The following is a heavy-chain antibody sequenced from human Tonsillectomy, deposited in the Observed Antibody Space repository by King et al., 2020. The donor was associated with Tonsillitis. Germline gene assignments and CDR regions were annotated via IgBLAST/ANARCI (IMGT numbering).Heavy chain of an antibody. J-gene: IGHJ4*02. CDR2: INCNGGST. CDR1: GFTLDDYG. CDR3: ARVVDDFWSGFYYFDY. D-gene: IGHD3-3*01. Sequence: VQLVESGGGVVRPGGSLRLSCAASGFTLDDYGMSWVRQAPGKGLEWVSGINCNGGSTGYADSLKGRFTISRDNAKNSLYLQMNSLRAEDTALYYCARVVDDFWSGFYYFDYWGQGTLVTVSS. V-gene: IGHV3-20*04.